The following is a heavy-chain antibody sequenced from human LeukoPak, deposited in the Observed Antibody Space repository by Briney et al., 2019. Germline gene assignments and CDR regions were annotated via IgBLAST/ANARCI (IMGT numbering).Heavy chain of an antibody. V-gene: IGHV3-30*02. D-gene: IGHD3-22*01. CDR3: AISEGRSGYYLEVDY. Sequence: GGSLRLSCAASGFTFSSYGMHWVRQAPGKGLEWVAFIRYDGSNKYYADSVKGRFTISRDNAKNSLYLQMNSLRAEDTAVYYCAISEGRSGYYLEVDYWGQGTLVTVSS. CDR1: GFTFSSYG. CDR2: IRYDGSNK. J-gene: IGHJ4*02.